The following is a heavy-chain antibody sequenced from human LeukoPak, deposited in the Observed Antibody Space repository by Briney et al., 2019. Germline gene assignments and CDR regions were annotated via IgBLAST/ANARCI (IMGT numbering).Heavy chain of an antibody. CDR1: GGSIGSYY. Sequence: PSETLSLTCTVSGGSIGSYYWSWIRQPPGKGLEWIGYIYDSGSTNYNPSLKSRVTISVDTSKNQFSLKLSSVTAEDTAVYYCARHLESSLYWGAFDTWGQGTMVTVSS. CDR2: IYDSGST. J-gene: IGHJ3*02. D-gene: IGHD7-27*01. V-gene: IGHV4-59*01. CDR3: ARHLESSLYWGAFDT.